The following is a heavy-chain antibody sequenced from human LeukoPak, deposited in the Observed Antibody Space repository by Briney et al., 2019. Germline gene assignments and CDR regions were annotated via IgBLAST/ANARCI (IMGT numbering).Heavy chain of an antibody. Sequence: SETLSLTCTVSGYSISSGYYWGWIRQPPGKGLEWIGSIYHSGSTYYNPSLKSRVTISVDTSKNQFSLKLSSVTAADTAVYYCATSFYYDSSGYYYWGAFDIWGQGTMVTVSS. CDR1: GYSISSGYY. V-gene: IGHV4-38-2*02. D-gene: IGHD3-22*01. CDR2: IYHSGST. CDR3: ATSFYYDSSGYYYWGAFDI. J-gene: IGHJ3*02.